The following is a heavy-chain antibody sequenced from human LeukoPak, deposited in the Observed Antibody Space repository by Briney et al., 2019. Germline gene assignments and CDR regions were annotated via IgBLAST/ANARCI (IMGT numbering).Heavy chain of an antibody. CDR1: GFTLSSYA. D-gene: IGHD2-21*01. CDR3: AKAPVTTCSGAYCYPFDY. J-gene: IGHJ4*02. Sequence: SGGSLRLSCAASGFTLSSYAMSWIRQAPGKGLEWVSAISVSGNTYHAASVKGRFTISRDSSKNTLYLQMNRLRAEDAAVYYCAKAPVTTCSGAYCYPFDYWGQGTLVTVSS. CDR2: ISVSGNT. V-gene: IGHV3-23*01.